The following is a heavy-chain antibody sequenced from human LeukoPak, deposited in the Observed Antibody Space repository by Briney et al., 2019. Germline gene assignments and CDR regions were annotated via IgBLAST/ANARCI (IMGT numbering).Heavy chain of an antibody. CDR3: ARVASVPGENLGNYYYYMDV. Sequence: ASLKVSCKASGYTFTSYYMHWVRQAPGQGLEWMGKINPSGGSTSYAQKFQGRVTMTRDTSTSTVYMELSSLRAEDTAVYYCARVASVPGENLGNYYYYMDVWGKGTTVTVSS. CDR2: INPSGGST. V-gene: IGHV1-46*01. D-gene: IGHD3-10*01. CDR1: GYTFTSYY. J-gene: IGHJ6*03.